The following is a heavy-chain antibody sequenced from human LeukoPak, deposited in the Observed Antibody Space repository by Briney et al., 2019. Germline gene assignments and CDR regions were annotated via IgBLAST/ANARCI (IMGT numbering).Heavy chain of an antibody. CDR3: AKDISHLYGSGSSLDY. J-gene: IGHJ4*02. CDR1: GFTVSSND. V-gene: IGHV3-53*01. Sequence: GGSLRLSCAASGFTVSSNDMGWVRQAPGKGLECISVIYSGGSTDYADSVKGRLTISRDNSKNTLYLQMNSLRAEDTAVYYCAKDISHLYGSGSSLDYWGQGTLVTVSS. D-gene: IGHD3-10*01. CDR2: IYSGGST.